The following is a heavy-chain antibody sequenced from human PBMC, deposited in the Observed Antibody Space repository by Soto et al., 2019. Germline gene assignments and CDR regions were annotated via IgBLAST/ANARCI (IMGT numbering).Heavy chain of an antibody. CDR2: ISYDGSNK. V-gene: IGHV3-30-3*01. Sequence: GGSLRLSCAASGFTFSSYAMHWVRQAPGKGLEWVAVISYDGSNKYYADSVKGRFTISRDNSKNTLYLQMNSLRAEDTAVYYCARPYWDYVLVYYFDYWGQGTLVTVSS. CDR3: ARPYWDYVLVYYFDY. J-gene: IGHJ4*02. D-gene: IGHD1-7*01. CDR1: GFTFSSYA.